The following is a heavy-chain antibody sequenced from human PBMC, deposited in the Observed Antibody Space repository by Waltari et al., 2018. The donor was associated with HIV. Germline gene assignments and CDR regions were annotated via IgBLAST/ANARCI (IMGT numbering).Heavy chain of an antibody. J-gene: IGHJ6*02. D-gene: IGHD2-15*01. CDR1: GFTFSDYS. V-gene: IGHV3-48*01. CDR3: ARCETVVTPFINKYLGLDV. CDR2: TSATGTTI. Sequence: EVQLVESGGKLVQPGGSLRLSCLASGFTFSDYSMNWVRQGPGKGLELVAYTSATGTTIFHANSLKGLFTVARDNVENSLYLDMSSLRAEDTGDYYCARCETVVTPFINKYLGLDVWGPGTTVTVSS.